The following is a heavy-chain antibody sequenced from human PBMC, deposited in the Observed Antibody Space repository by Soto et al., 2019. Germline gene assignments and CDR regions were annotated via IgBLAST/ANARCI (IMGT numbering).Heavy chain of an antibody. V-gene: IGHV3-7*01. CDR2: IHQDGSEK. Sequence: GGSLRLSCAASRFTFSTYWMTWVRQTPGKGLEWVANIHQDGSEKYYMDSVKGRFTISRDNAKNSLYLQMTSLRAEDTAVYYCAGGNALDVWGQGTTVTVSS. CDR3: AGGNALDV. CDR1: RFTFSTYW. J-gene: IGHJ6*02.